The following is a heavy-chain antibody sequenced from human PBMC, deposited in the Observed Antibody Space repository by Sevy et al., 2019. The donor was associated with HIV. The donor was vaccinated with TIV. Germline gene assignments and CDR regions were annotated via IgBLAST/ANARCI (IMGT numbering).Heavy chain of an antibody. V-gene: IGHV3-30*18. CDR3: AKQGGYCSNGVCYRAFDY. D-gene: IGHD2-8*01. CDR1: GFTFSSFG. J-gene: IGHJ4*02. CDR2: ISHDGSNK. Sequence: GGSLRLSCAASGFTFSSFGMHWVRQAPGKGLEWVAIISHDGSNKIYADSVKGRFTISRDNSKNTRYLKMDSLRADDTAVYYCAKQGGYCSNGVCYRAFDYWGQGTLVTVSS.